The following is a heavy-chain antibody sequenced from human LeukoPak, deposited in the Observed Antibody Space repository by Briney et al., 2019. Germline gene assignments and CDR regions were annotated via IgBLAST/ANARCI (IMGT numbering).Heavy chain of an antibody. D-gene: IGHD6-19*01. V-gene: IGHV3-15*01. CDR1: GFTFSNAW. Sequence: PGVSLRLSCAASGFTFSNAWMSWVRQAPGKGLEWVGRIKSKTDGGTTDYAAPVKGRFTISRDDSKNTLYLQMNSLKTEDTAVYYCTTVRRAVAGPIDYWGQGTLVTVSS. CDR2: IKSKTDGGTT. CDR3: TTVRRAVAGPIDY. J-gene: IGHJ4*02.